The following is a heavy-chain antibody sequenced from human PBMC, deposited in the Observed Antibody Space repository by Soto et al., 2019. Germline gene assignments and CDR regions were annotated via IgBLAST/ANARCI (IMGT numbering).Heavy chain of an antibody. CDR3: ARDWGLRHFEDYYYGVEV. Sequence: SETLSLTCTVSGGSISSYYWSWIRQPPGKGLEWIGWIYYSGNTNYNPSLKSRVTISVDTSKNPLSLKRRYVTAADTAVSYCARDWGLRHFEDYYYGVEVWGQGTTVT. V-gene: IGHV4-59*01. D-gene: IGHD3-9*01. CDR2: IYYSGNT. J-gene: IGHJ6*02. CDR1: GGSISSYY.